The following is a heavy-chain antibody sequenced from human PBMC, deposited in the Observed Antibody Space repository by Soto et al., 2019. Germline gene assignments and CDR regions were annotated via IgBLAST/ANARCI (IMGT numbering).Heavy chain of an antibody. J-gene: IGHJ4*02. Sequence: GGSLRLSCAASGFTFSSYAMSWVRQAPGKGLEWVSAISGSGGSTYYADSVKGRFTISRDNSKNTLYLQMNSLRAEDTAVYYCAKDMDYYDSSGYPVGDYFDYWGRGTLVTVSS. CDR1: GFTFSSYA. CDR3: AKDMDYYDSSGYPVGDYFDY. V-gene: IGHV3-23*01. CDR2: ISGSGGST. D-gene: IGHD3-22*01.